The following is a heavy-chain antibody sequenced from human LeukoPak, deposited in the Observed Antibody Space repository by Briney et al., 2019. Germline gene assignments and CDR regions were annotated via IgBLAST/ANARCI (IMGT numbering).Heavy chain of an antibody. CDR1: GFTFSSYW. J-gene: IGHJ4*02. D-gene: IGHD6-13*01. CDR2: INNDGSST. Sequence: GGSLRLSCAASGFTFSSYWMHWVRQVPGKGLVWVSRINNDGSSTTYADSVKGRFTISRDNAKNALYLQMNSLRAEDTAVYYCTREVQAAGKTLDYWGQGTLITVSS. V-gene: IGHV3-74*01. CDR3: TREVQAAGKTLDY.